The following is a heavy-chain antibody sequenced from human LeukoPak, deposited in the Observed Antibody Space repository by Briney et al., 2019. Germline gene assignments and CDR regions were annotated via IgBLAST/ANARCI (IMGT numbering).Heavy chain of an antibody. Sequence: SQTLSLTCAVYGGSFSGYYWSWIRQPPGKGLEWIGEINHSGSTNYNPSLKSRVTISVDTSKNQFSLKLSSVTAADTAVYYCARGRDIVVVPAAYFDYWGQGTLVTVSS. CDR1: GGSFSGYY. J-gene: IGHJ4*02. CDR3: ARGRDIVVVPAAYFDY. V-gene: IGHV4-34*01. CDR2: INHSGST. D-gene: IGHD2-2*01.